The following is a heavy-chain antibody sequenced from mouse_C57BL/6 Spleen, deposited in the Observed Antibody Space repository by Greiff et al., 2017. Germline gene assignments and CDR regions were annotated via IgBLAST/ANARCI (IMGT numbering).Heavy chain of an antibody. D-gene: IGHD2-3*01. CDR2: ISYSGST. CDR3: ARGYDGYYVDY. J-gene: IGHJ2*01. Sequence: EVKLQESGPGMVKPSQSLSLTCTVTGYSITSGYDWHWIRHFPGNKLEWMGYISYSGSTNYNPSLKSRISITHDTSKNHFFLKLNSVTTEDTATYYCARGYDGYYVDYWGQGTTLTVSS. V-gene: IGHV3-1*01. CDR1: GYSITSGYD.